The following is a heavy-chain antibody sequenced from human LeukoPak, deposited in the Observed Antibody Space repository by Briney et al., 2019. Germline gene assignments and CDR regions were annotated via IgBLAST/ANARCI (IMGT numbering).Heavy chain of an antibody. CDR3: ARGFGSSTSYVSDFDF. CDR2: IIPILGIT. CDR1: GGTFSGYG. V-gene: IGHV1-69*04. J-gene: IGHJ4*02. Sequence: SVKVSCKASGGTFSGYGVSWVRQAPGQGLEWMGRIIPILGITNYAQKFQGRVTITADKSTSTAYMELSSLRSEDTAVYFCARGFGSSTSYVSDFDFWGQGTLVTVSS. D-gene: IGHD3-16*01.